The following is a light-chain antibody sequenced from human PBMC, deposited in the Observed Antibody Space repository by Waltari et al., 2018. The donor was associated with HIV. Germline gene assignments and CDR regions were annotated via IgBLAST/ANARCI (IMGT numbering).Light chain of an antibody. CDR2: GVS. Sequence: ESVLLRSPGTLSLSPVEISTLSCRARQRLSSRYLAWYQHKPGQAPRLHIYGVSSRATGIPDRFSGSGSGTDFTLIISRLEPEDSAVYYCEQYDKSPNTFGQGTKLEIK. CDR3: EQYDKSPNT. J-gene: IGKJ2*01. CDR1: QRLSSRY. V-gene: IGKV3-20*01.